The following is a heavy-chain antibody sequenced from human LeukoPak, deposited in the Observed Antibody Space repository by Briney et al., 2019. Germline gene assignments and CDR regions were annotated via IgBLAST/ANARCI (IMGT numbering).Heavy chain of an antibody. Sequence: GGSLRLSCAASGFTFSDHYMDWVRQAPGKGLEWVGRTRNKANSYATEYAASVKGRFTISRDDSKTSLYLQMNSLKTEDTAVYYCTRTEYCSAGRCYSDYFDSWGQGTLVTVSS. V-gene: IGHV3-72*01. CDR2: TRNKANSYAT. D-gene: IGHD2-15*01. CDR1: GFTFSDHY. CDR3: TRTEYCSAGRCYSDYFDS. J-gene: IGHJ4*02.